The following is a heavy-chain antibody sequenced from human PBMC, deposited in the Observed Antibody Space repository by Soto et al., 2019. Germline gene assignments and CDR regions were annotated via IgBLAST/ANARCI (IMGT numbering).Heavy chain of an antibody. V-gene: IGHV3-33*01. Sequence: GGSLRLSCAVSGFPFSFYGFHWVRQSPGKGLGWLGAIVSDGSAIYHADSLEGRFFISRDNSKDILYLQWSSLKASDTAMYYCARHIRAAAGHDAFDIWGQGTMVTVSS. CDR1: GFPFSFYG. D-gene: IGHD6-13*01. CDR2: IVSDGSAI. J-gene: IGHJ3*02. CDR3: ARHIRAAAGHDAFDI.